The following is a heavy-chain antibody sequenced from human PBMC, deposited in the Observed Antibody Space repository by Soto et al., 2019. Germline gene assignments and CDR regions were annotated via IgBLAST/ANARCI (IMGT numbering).Heavy chain of an antibody. CDR3: ARDQIVLVPSATLGGDYYYGRDV. CDR2: INSDGSST. J-gene: IGHJ6*02. Sequence: PGGSLRLSCAASGFTFSSYWMLWVRQAPGKGLVWVSRINSDGSSTSYADSVKGRFTISRDNAKNTLYLQMNSLRAEDTAVYYCARDQIVLVPSATLGGDYYYGRDVWGQGTTVTVSS. V-gene: IGHV3-74*01. D-gene: IGHD2-2*01. CDR1: GFTFSSYW.